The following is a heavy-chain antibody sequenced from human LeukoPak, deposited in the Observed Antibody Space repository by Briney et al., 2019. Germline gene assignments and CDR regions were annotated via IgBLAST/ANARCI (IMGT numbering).Heavy chain of an antibody. CDR1: GGSISSSSYY. CDR2: INYSGTT. D-gene: IGHD2-2*01. CDR3: ARLPIVVVPSTSFDI. V-gene: IGHV4-39*01. J-gene: IGHJ3*02. Sequence: SETLSLTCTVSGGSISSSSYYWGWIRQPPGKGLEWIGSINYSGTTYYNPSLKSRVTISVDTSKNQFSLKLSSVTAADTAVYYCARLPIVVVPSTSFDIWGQGTMVTVSS.